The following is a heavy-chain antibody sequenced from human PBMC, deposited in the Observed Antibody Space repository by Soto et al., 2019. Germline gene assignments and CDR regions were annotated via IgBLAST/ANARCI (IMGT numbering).Heavy chain of an antibody. D-gene: IGHD3-3*01. CDR1: GFTFSSYS. J-gene: IGHJ4*02. CDR2: ISSSSSYI. Sequence: NPGGSLRLSCAASGFTFSSYSMNWVRQAPGKGLEWVSSISSSSSYIYYADSVKGRFTISRDNAKNSLYLQMNSLRAEDTAVYYCASLSIFGVVIGADYWGQGTLVTVSS. CDR3: ASLSIFGVVIGADY. V-gene: IGHV3-21*04.